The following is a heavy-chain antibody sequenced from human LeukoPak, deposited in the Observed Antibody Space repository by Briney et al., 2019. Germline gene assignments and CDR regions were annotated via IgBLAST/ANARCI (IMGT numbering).Heavy chain of an antibody. CDR2: MDPSGTQK. CDR1: GFTFHGSW. J-gene: IGHJ4*02. CDR3: AIRTSDNN. Sequence: GGSLRLSCAASGFTFHGSWMNWVRQVPGKGLEWVANMDPSGTQKRYVDSVRGRFTISKDNSGTSFYLEMSSLTVDDTAIYYCAIRTSDNNWGQGTLVTVSS. V-gene: IGHV3-7*01. D-gene: IGHD5-24*01.